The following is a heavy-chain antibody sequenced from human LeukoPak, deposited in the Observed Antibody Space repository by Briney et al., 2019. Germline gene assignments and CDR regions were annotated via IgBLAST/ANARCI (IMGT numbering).Heavy chain of an antibody. CDR3: ARYYLWFDP. Sequence: SETLSLTCTVSGGSISSYYWSWIRQPPGKGLEWIGYIYYSGSTNYNPSLKSRVTISVDTSKNQFSLKLSSVTAADTAVYYCARYYLWFDPWGQGTLVTVSS. CDR1: GGSISSYY. J-gene: IGHJ5*02. D-gene: IGHD1-26*01. CDR2: IYYSGST. V-gene: IGHV4-59*12.